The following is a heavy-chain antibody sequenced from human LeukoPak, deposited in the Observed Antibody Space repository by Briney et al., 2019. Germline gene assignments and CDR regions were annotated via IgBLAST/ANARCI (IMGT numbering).Heavy chain of an antibody. Sequence: SETLSLTCTVSGGSISSSSYYWGWLRQPPGKGLEWIGSIYYSGSTYYNPSLKSRVTISVDTSKNQFSLKLSSVTAADTAVYYCARGSSLSPQNFDYWGQGTLVTVSS. CDR3: ARGSSLSPQNFDY. V-gene: IGHV4-39*07. CDR2: IYYSGST. D-gene: IGHD6-13*01. CDR1: GGSISSSSYY. J-gene: IGHJ4*02.